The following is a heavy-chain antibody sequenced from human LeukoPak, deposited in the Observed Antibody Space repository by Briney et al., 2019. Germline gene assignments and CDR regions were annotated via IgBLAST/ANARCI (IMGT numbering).Heavy chain of an antibody. CDR3: ARAGGSIVARATYFDY. Sequence: GGSLRLSCAASGFTFSSFAMSWVRQAPGKGLEWVSGISASGGSTNYADSVKGRFAISRDNSRNTLYLQMNSLRAEDTAVYYCARAGGSIVARATYFDYRGQGILVTVSS. V-gene: IGHV3-23*01. D-gene: IGHD5-12*01. CDR2: ISASGGST. CDR1: GFTFSSFA. J-gene: IGHJ4*02.